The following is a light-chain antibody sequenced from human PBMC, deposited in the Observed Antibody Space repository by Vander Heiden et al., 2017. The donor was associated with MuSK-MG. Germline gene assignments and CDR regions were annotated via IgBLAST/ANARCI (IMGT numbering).Light chain of an antibody. J-gene: IGKJ1*01. CDR3: QQYNRYSWT. Sequence: IQMTQSPSTLSASVGDRVTITCRASQSISSWLAWYQQKPGKATNLLIYKASSLESGVPSRFSGSGSGTEFTLTISSLQPDDFATYYCQQYNRYSWTFGQGTKVEIK. CDR2: KAS. V-gene: IGKV1-5*03. CDR1: QSISSW.